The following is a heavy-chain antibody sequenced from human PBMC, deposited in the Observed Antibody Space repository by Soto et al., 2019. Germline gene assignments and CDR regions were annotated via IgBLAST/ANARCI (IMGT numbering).Heavy chain of an antibody. Sequence: GGSLRLSCAASGFTFSSYGMHWVRQAPGKGLEWVAVIWYDGSNKYYADSVKGRFTISRDNSKNTLYLQMNSLRAEDTAVYYCARDFESNYYYYGMDVWGQGTTVTVSS. CDR3: ARDFESNYYYYGMDV. V-gene: IGHV3-33*01. D-gene: IGHD3-9*01. CDR2: IWYDGSNK. CDR1: GFTFSSYG. J-gene: IGHJ6*02.